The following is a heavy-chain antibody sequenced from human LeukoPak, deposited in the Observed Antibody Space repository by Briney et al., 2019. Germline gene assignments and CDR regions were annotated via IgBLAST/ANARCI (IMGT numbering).Heavy chain of an antibody. Sequence: GGSLRLSCAASGFTFSSYTMNWVRQAPGKGLEWVSSISSSSTYTHYADSVNGRLTISRDNVKNSLYLQMNSLRAEDTAVYYCARDLSLGALDYWGQGTLVTVSS. J-gene: IGHJ4*02. CDR1: GFTFSSYT. CDR2: ISSSSTYT. V-gene: IGHV3-21*01. CDR3: ARDLSLGALDY. D-gene: IGHD3-16*01.